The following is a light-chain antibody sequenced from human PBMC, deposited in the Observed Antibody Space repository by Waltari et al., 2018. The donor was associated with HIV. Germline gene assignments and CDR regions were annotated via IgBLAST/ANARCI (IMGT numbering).Light chain of an antibody. Sequence: QSALTQPPSASGSPGPSVTISCTGTNSDIGNFDSVAWYQQHPGKPPKLIISEVYKRPSGVPNRFSGSKSGNTASLTVSGLQAEDEADYYCSSYATTNDFYVLFGGGTKLTVL. CDR1: NSDIGNFDS. CDR3: SSYATTNDFYVL. V-gene: IGLV2-8*01. J-gene: IGLJ2*01. CDR2: EVY.